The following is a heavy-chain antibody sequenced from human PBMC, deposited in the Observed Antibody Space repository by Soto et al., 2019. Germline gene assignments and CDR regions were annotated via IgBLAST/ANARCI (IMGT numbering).Heavy chain of an antibody. CDR2: IKSKTDGGTT. J-gene: IGHJ4*02. CDR1: GFTFSNAW. V-gene: IGHV3-15*07. D-gene: IGHD6-19*01. CDR3: TTDSSGIAVAGILDY. Sequence: PGGSLRLSCAAPGFTFSNAWMNWVRQAPGKGLEWVGRIKSKTDGGTTDYAAPVKGRFTISRDDSKNTLYLQMNSLKTEDTAVYYCTTDSSGIAVAGILDYWGQGTLVTVSS.